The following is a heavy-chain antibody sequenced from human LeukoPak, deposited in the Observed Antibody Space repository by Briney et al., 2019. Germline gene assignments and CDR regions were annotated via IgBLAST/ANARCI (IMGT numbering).Heavy chain of an antibody. CDR3: ARADIIVVAGATPVGSGFEY. CDR1: GYTFTTYG. CDR2: ISAHKGDT. Sequence: ASVKVSCKTSGYTFTTYGISWLRQAPGQGLEWMGWISAHKGDTEYAQKFQGRVTMTRDTTTSTAYMELQSLTSDDTAVYYCARADIIVVAGATPVGSGFEYWGQGALITVS. D-gene: IGHD2-15*01. V-gene: IGHV1-18*01. J-gene: IGHJ4*02.